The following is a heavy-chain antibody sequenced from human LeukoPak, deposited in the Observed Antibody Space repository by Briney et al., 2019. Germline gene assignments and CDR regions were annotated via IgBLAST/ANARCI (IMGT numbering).Heavy chain of an antibody. CDR2: ISGSGGST. D-gene: IGHD1-26*01. Sequence: PGGSLRLSCAASGFTFSSYAMSWVRQAPGKGLEWVSAISGSGGSTYYADSVKGRFTISRDNSKNTLYLQMNSLRAEDTAVYYCAKGVDSGSYYDWFDPWGQGTLVTVSS. CDR1: GFTFSSYA. V-gene: IGHV3-23*01. CDR3: AKGVDSGSYYDWFDP. J-gene: IGHJ5*02.